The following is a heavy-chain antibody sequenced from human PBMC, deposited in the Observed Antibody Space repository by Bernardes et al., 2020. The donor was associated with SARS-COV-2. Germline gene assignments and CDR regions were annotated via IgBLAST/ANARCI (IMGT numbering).Heavy chain of an antibody. D-gene: IGHD2-21*02. CDR1: GYTFTDYF. CDR2: INPNTCGT. V-gene: IGHV1-2*02. J-gene: IGHJ4*02. CDR3: ARTRTTISTTGIPVDY. Sequence: ASVKVSCKASGYTFTDYFIHWVRQAPGQRLEWMGWINPNTCGTNYAQKFQGRVTMTRDTSITTAYMELSWLGSDDTAIYYCARTRTTISTTGIPVDYWGQGTLVTVSS.